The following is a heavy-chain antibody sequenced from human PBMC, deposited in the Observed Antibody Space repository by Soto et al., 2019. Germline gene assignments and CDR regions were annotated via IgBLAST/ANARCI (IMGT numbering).Heavy chain of an antibody. D-gene: IGHD2-2*01. Sequence: GASVKVSCKASGYTFTSYGISWVRQAPGQGLEWMGWISAYNGNTNYAQKLQGRVTMTTDTSTSTAYMELRSLRSDDTAVYYCARRLLLLCSSNNCPSGFDPWGQGILVTVSS. CDR3: ARRLLLLCSSNNCPSGFDP. V-gene: IGHV1-18*01. CDR2: ISAYNGNT. J-gene: IGHJ5*02. CDR1: GYTFTSYG.